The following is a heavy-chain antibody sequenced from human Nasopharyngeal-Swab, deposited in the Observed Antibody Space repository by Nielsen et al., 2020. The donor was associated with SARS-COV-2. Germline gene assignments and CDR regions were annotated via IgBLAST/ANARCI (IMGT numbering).Heavy chain of an antibody. V-gene: IGHV3-33*01. CDR2: IWYDGSNK. D-gene: IGHD3-10*01. CDR3: ARVDYYGSGSYLYKTHYYYGMDV. J-gene: IGHJ6*02. CDR1: GFTFSSYG. Sequence: GESLKISCAASGFTFSSYGMHWVRQAPGKGLEWVALIWYDGSNKYYADSAKGRFTITRDNSNNTLYLQMNSLRAEDTAVYYCARVDYYGSGSYLYKTHYYYGMDVWGQGTTVTVSS.